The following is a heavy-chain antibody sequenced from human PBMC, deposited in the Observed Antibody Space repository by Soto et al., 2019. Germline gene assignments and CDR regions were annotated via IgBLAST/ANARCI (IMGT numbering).Heavy chain of an antibody. D-gene: IGHD4-17*01. CDR2: IYYSGST. V-gene: IGHV4-59*08. Sequence: QVQLQESGPGLVKPSETLSLTCTVSGGSISGNYWTWIRQPPGKGLEWIGYIYYSGSTNYNPSLKSRVTISIDTSRNQCSMKLSSVTAADTAVYYCARLWTTVANDCCGQGTLVTVSS. J-gene: IGHJ4*02. CDR1: GGSISGNY. CDR3: ARLWTTVANDC.